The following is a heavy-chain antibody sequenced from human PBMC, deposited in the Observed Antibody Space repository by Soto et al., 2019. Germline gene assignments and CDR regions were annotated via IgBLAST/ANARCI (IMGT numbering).Heavy chain of an antibody. CDR3: ARGPDARAYYYYYGMDV. CDR1: GYTFTSYY. V-gene: IGHV1-46*01. CDR2: INPSGGST. J-gene: IGHJ6*02. Sequence: VASVKVSCKASGYTFTSYYMHWVRQAPGQGLEWMGIINPSGGSTSYAQKFQGRVTMTRDTSTSTVYMELSSLRSEDTAVYYCARGPDARAYYYYYGMDVWGQGTTVTVSS.